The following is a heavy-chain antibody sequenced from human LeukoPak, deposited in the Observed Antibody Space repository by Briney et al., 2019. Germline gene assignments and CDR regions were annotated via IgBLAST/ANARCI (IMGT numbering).Heavy chain of an antibody. D-gene: IGHD6-13*01. CDR2: IIPIFGTA. CDR3: ARSIGPIAEYYYYYVDV. CDR1: GGTFSSYA. V-gene: IGHV1-69*01. J-gene: IGHJ6*03. Sequence: SVKVSCKASGGTFSSYAISWVRQAPGQGLEWMGGIIPIFGTANYAQKFQGRVTITAGESTSTAYMELSSLRSEDTAVYYCARSIGPIAEYYYYYVDVWGKGTTVTISS.